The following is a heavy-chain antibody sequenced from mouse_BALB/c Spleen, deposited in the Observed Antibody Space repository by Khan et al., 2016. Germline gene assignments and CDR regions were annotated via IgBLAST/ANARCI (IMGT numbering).Heavy chain of an antibody. V-gene: IGHV4-1*02. Sequence: EVKLLESGGGLVQPGGSLKLSCAASGFDFSRYWMSWVRQAPGKGLEWIGEIYPASSTINYTPSLKDKFIISRDNAKNTLYLQMSKVRSEDTALYYCARRGYYGYWDFDVWGAGTTVTVSS. J-gene: IGHJ1*01. CDR3: ARRGYYGYWDFDV. D-gene: IGHD1-1*01. CDR1: GFDFSRYW. CDR2: IYPASSTI.